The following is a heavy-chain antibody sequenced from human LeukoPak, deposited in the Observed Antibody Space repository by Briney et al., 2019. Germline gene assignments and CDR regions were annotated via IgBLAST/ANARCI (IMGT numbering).Heavy chain of an antibody. CDR1: GYSISSGYH. CDR3: ARVVQSTDSSGFYLPEYFQH. CDR2: IYHSGST. J-gene: IGHJ1*01. Sequence: SETLSLTCTVSGYSISSGYHWGWIRQPPGKGLEWIGSIYHSGSTYYNPSLKSRVTISVDTSKNQFSPKLRSVTAADTAVYYCARVVQSTDSSGFYLPEYFQHWGQGTLVTVSS. V-gene: IGHV4-38-2*02. D-gene: IGHD3-22*01.